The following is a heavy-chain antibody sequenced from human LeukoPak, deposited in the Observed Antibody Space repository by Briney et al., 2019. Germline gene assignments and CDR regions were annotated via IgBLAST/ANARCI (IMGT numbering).Heavy chain of an antibody. CDR3: ARGVWVPREHVGAFDI. J-gene: IGHJ3*02. D-gene: IGHD1-26*01. CDR2: INPNSGNT. V-gene: IGHV1-8*02. Sequence: GASVKVSCKASGYTFTGYYMHWVRQAPGQGLEWMGWINPNSGNTGYAQKFQGRVTMTRNTSISTAYMELSSLRSEDTAVYYCARGVWVPREHVGAFDIWGQGTMVTVSS. CDR1: GYTFTGYY.